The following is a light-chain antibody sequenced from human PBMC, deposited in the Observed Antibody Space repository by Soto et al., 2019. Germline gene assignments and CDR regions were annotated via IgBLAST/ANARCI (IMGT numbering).Light chain of an antibody. Sequence: DIQMTQSPSTLSASVGDRVTITCRSSQSIRRLLAWYQQKPGKAPNLLIYKASSLESGVPSRFSGSGSGTEFTLTISSLQPDDFANYYCQQYNSYPLTFGGGTKVEIK. V-gene: IGKV1-5*03. CDR3: QQYNSYPLT. J-gene: IGKJ4*01. CDR2: KAS. CDR1: QSIRRL.